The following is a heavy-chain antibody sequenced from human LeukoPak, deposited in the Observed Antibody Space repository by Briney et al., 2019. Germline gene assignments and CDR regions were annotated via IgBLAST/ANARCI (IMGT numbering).Heavy chain of an antibody. V-gene: IGHV4-4*02. CDR2: IYHSEST. CDR1: GGSISSSNW. CDR3: ARERLELPSYYYGMDV. J-gene: IGHJ6*02. D-gene: IGHD1-7*01. Sequence: PSGTLSLTCAVSGGSISSSNWWSWVRQPPGKGLEWIGEIYHSESTSYNPSLQSRVTISLDKSKNQFSLKVSSVTAADTAVYYCARERLELPSYYYGMDVWGQGTTVTVSS.